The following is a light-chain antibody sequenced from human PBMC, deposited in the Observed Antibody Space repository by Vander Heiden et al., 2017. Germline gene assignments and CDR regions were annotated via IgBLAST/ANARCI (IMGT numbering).Light chain of an antibody. Sequence: DIQLTQPPSFLSASVGDRVTITCRASQGISSYLAWYQQNPGKAPKLLIYAASTLESGVPSRFSGSGSGTEFTLTISSLQPEDFATFYCQEVYSYPYTFGQGTKLEIK. CDR3: QEVYSYPYT. V-gene: IGKV1-9*01. CDR1: QGISSY. CDR2: AAS. J-gene: IGKJ2*01.